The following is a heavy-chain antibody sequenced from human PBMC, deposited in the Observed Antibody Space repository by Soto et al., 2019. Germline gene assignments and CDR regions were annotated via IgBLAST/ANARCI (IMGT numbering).Heavy chain of an antibody. CDR2: ISSSSSYI. J-gene: IGHJ4*02. CDR3: ARVMYSGSYPDGFDY. CDR1: GFTFSSYS. V-gene: IGHV3-21*01. Sequence: GGSLRLPGAACGFTFSSYSINWVRQAPWKGLEWVSSISSSSSYIYYADSVKGRFTISRDNAKNSLYLQMNSLRAEDTAVYYCARVMYSGSYPDGFDYSGQGTLVNVSS. D-gene: IGHD1-26*01.